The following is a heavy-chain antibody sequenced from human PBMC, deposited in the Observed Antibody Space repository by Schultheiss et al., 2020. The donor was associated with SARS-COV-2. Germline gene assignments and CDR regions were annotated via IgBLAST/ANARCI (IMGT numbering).Heavy chain of an antibody. D-gene: IGHD1-26*01. CDR1: GGSISSSS. CDR3: AKDGKVGATASFDY. V-gene: IGHV3-21*04. J-gene: IGHJ4*02. Sequence: ETLSLTCTVSGGSISSSSYYWGWIRQPPGKGLEWVSSISSSSSYIYYADSVKGRFTISRDNSKNTLYLQMNSLRAEDTAVYYCAKDGKVGATASFDYWGQGTLVTVSS. CDR2: ISSSSSYI.